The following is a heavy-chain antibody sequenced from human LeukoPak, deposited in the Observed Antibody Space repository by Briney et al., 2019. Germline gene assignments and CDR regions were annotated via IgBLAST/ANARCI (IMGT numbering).Heavy chain of an antibody. Sequence: GGSLRLSCAASGFTFSNAWLNWVRQAPGKGLEWVGHIKSKTDGGTTDYAAPVKGRFTISRDDSKNTLLLQMNSLKTEDTAVYYCTLPWGSGSYYDYWGQGTLVTVSS. CDR3: TLPWGSGSYYDY. CDR2: IKSKTDGGTT. D-gene: IGHD3-10*01. J-gene: IGHJ4*02. V-gene: IGHV3-15*01. CDR1: GFTFSNAW.